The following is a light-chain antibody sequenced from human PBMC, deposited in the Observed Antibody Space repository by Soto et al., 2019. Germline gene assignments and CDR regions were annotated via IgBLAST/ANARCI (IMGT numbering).Light chain of an antibody. Sequence: EIVMTQSPATLSVSPGERATLSCRARQSVSSNLAWYQQKPRQAPRLLIYGASTRATGIPARFSGSGSGTEFTLTISSLQSEDFAVYYCQQYNNWPPWTFGQGTKV. CDR1: QSVSSN. J-gene: IGKJ1*01. CDR3: QQYNNWPPWT. V-gene: IGKV3-15*01. CDR2: GAS.